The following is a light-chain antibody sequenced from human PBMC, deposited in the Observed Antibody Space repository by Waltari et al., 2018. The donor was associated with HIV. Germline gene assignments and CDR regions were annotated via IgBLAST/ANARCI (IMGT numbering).Light chain of an antibody. CDR2: GAS. CDR3: QQYNDWPLT. CDR1: QNVIRN. Sequence: EIVMTQSPASLSVSPGERATLSCRARQNVIRNLAWYQQKPGQVSRLLIYGASTRASGIPARFSGSGSGTEFTLTISSLQSEDFAVYFCQQYNDWPLTFGGGTKVEI. V-gene: IGKV3-15*01. J-gene: IGKJ4*01.